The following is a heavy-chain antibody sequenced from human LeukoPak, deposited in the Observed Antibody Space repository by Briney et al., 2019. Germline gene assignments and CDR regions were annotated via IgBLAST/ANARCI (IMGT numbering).Heavy chain of an antibody. D-gene: IGHD5-24*01. Sequence: GASVKVSCKASGYTFTSYAMNWVRQAPGQGLEWMGWINTNTGNPTYAQGFTGRFVFSLDTSVSTAYLQISSLKAEDTAVYYCARSFEMATIDHWVYGMDVWGQGTTVTVSS. CDR2: INTNTGNP. V-gene: IGHV7-4-1*02. J-gene: IGHJ6*02. CDR3: ARSFEMATIDHWVYGMDV. CDR1: GYTFTSYA.